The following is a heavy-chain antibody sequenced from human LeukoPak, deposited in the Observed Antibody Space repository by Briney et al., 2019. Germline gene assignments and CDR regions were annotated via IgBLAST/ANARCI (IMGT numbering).Heavy chain of an antibody. J-gene: IGHJ6*02. V-gene: IGHV3-30*04. CDR1: GFTFSSYA. Sequence: GGSLRLSCAASGFTFSSYAMHWVRQAPGKGLEWVAVISPDGSSENYADSVRGRFTISRDNAKKTLYLQLNSLRPEDTAVYYCARCIVVIPVVRGGGYYGMDVWGQGTTVTVSS. CDR2: ISPDGSSE. CDR3: ARCIVVIPVVRGGGYYGMDV. D-gene: IGHD2-2*01.